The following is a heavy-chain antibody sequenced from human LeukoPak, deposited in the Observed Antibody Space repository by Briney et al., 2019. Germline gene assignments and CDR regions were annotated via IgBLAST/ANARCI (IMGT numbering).Heavy chain of an antibody. J-gene: IGHJ6*03. Sequence: SETLSLTCTGSGVSISSHYWSWIPHPPGKGLEGSGYIYYSGSTNYNPSLKSRVTISVDTSKNQFSLKLSSVTAADTAVYYCARGGRPWVDYYYLDVWGKGTTVTVSS. CDR3: ARGGRPWVDYYYLDV. CDR2: IYYSGST. CDR1: GVSISSHY. V-gene: IGHV4-59*11. D-gene: IGHD2-15*01.